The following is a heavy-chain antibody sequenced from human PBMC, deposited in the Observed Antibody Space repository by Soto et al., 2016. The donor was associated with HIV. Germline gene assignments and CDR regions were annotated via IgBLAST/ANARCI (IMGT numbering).Heavy chain of an antibody. Sequence: QVQLVQSGTEVKKPGSSVKVSCKASGGTFNKYAINWVRQAPGQGLEWMGGIIPEVGLSNYAQKFQGRVTITADKSTSTVYMEVSSLRSEDTAVYYCAREEWRGFRSGLDYWGQGNPGSTVSS. CDR3: AREEWRGFRSGLDY. D-gene: IGHD5-18*01. J-gene: IGHJ4*02. V-gene: IGHV1-69*10. CDR2: IIPEVGLS. CDR1: GGTFNKYA.